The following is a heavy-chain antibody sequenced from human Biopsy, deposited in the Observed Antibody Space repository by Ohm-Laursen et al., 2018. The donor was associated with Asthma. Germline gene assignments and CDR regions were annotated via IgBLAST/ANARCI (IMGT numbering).Heavy chain of an antibody. CDR3: ARGQKSAGDRWFDP. D-gene: IGHD6-13*01. J-gene: IGHJ5*02. V-gene: IGHV1-2*06. Sequence: ASVKVSSKASGYPFIGYHIPWMRQAPGQGLEWMGRITPNSGATNYAQKFQGRVTMTRDTSISTAYMEVRRLRSDDTAVYYCARGQKSAGDRWFDPWGQGTLVTVSS. CDR2: ITPNSGAT. CDR1: GYPFIGYH.